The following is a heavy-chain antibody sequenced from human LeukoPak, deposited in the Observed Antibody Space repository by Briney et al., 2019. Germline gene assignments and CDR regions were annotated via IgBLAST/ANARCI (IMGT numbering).Heavy chain of an antibody. D-gene: IGHD6-13*01. J-gene: IGHJ4*02. CDR3: ARDFKEGAAAGTTLDY. Sequence: ASVKVSCKASGYTFTSYDINWVRQATGQGLEWMGWMNPNSGNTGYAQKFQGRVTMTRNTSISTAYMELNSLRSEDTAVYYCARDFKEGAAAGTTLDYWGQGTLVTVSS. V-gene: IGHV1-8*01. CDR2: MNPNSGNT. CDR1: GYTFTSYD.